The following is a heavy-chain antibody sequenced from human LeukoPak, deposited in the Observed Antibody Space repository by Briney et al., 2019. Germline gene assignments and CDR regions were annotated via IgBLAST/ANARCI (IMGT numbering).Heavy chain of an antibody. V-gene: IGHV3-66*01. J-gene: IGHJ4*02. CDR3: ARGQSYCGADCYSD. CDR1: GFTFSDYY. CDR2: IYTGGST. Sequence: GGSLRLSCAASGFTFSDYYMTWIRQTPGKGLDWVSVIYTGGSTNYGDSVKGRFTISRDNSKNTLYLQMNSLRADDTAIYYCARGQSYCGADCYSDWGQGTLVTVSS. D-gene: IGHD2-21*02.